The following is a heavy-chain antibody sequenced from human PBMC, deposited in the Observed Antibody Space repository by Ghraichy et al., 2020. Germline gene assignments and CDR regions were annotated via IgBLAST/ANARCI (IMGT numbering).Heavy chain of an antibody. CDR3: AKDYGGNSALDY. D-gene: IGHD4-23*01. CDR2: ISGSGGST. V-gene: IGHV3-23*01. J-gene: IGHJ4*02. Sequence: GGSLRLSCAASGFTFSSYAISWVRQAPGKGLEWVSTISGSGGSTYYADSVKGRLTISRDNSKNTLYLQMNSLRAEDTAVYYCAKDYGGNSALDYWGQGTLVTVSS. CDR1: GFTFSSYA.